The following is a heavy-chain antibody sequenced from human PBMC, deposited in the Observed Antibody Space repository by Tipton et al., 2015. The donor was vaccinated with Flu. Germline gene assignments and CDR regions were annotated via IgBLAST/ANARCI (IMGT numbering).Heavy chain of an antibody. CDR1: GYTFTSFG. V-gene: IGHV1-18*01. J-gene: IGHJ6*02. Sequence: QLVQSGAEVKKPGASVKVSCKASGYTFTSFGVSWVRQAPGRGLEWMGWISPYTANTIYPRNLQGRVTLSTDTSTNTAYMELRSLRSDDTAVYYCARDAVQEVVSPYYHGMEVWGQGTTVTVSS. CDR3: ARDAVQEVVSPYYHGMEV. D-gene: IGHD3-10*01. CDR2: ISPYTANT.